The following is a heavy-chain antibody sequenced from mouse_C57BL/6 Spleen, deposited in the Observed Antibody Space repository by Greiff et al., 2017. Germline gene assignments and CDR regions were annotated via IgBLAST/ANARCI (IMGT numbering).Heavy chain of an antibody. V-gene: IGHV1-19*01. CDR1: GYTFTDYY. CDR2: INPYNGGT. CDR3: ARGGAQAPFDY. J-gene: IGHJ2*01. Sequence: DVHLVESGPVLVKPGASVKMSCKASGYTFTDYYMNWVKQSHGKSLEWIGVINPYNGGTSYNQKFKGKATLTVDKSSSTAYMELNSLTSEDSAVYYCARGGAQAPFDYWGQGTTLTVSS. D-gene: IGHD3-2*02.